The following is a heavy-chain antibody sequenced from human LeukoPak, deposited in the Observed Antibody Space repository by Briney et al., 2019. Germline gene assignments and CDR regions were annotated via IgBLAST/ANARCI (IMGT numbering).Heavy chain of an antibody. CDR2: MNPSSGNA. Sequence: ASVKVSCKASGYTFTSYDINWVRQATGQGLEWMGWMNPSSGNAGYAQKFQGRVTMTRNTSISTAYMELSSLRSEDTAVYYCARSGELLFDYWGPGTLVTVSS. V-gene: IGHV1-8*01. CDR1: GYTFTSYD. CDR3: ARSGELLFDY. J-gene: IGHJ4*02. D-gene: IGHD3-10*01.